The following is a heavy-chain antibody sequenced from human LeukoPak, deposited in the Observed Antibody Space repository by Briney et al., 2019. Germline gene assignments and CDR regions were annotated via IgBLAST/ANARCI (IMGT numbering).Heavy chain of an antibody. D-gene: IGHD3-22*01. V-gene: IGHV1-2*02. CDR1: GYTFTGYY. J-gene: IGHJ4*02. CDR2: INPNSGGT. Sequence: GASVKASCKASGYTFTGYYMHWVRQAPGQGLEWMGWINPNSGGTNYAQKFQGRVTMTRDTSISTAYMELSRLRSDDTAVYYCARDYYDSSGYSYFGYWGQGTLVTVSS. CDR3: ARDYYDSSGYSYFGY.